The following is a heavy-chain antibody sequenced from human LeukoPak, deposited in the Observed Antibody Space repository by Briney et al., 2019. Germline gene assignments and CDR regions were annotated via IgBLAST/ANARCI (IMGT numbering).Heavy chain of an antibody. CDR2: ISYDGNNK. J-gene: IGHJ4*02. D-gene: IGHD1-26*01. Sequence: PGGSLRLSCAASGLTFSYYAIHWVRQAPGKGLEWVAVISYDGNNKWYADSVKGRFTLSRDNFKNTLDLQMNSLGGEDTAVYYCARDHDKYSGSYSPDYWGQGTLVIVSS. CDR1: GLTFSYYA. CDR3: ARDHDKYSGSYSPDY. V-gene: IGHV3-30*04.